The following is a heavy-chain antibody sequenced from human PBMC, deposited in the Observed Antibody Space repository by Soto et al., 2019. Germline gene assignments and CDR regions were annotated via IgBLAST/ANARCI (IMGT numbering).Heavy chain of an antibody. CDR1: GFTVSSNY. Sequence: PGESLKISCAASGFTVSSNYMSWVRQAPGKGLEWVSVIYSGGTTYYADSVKGRFTISRDNSKNTLYLQMNSLRAEDTAVYYCNSPAAGTRPRDYWGQGTLVTVSS. V-gene: IGHV3-66*01. CDR3: NSPAAGTRPRDY. J-gene: IGHJ4*02. D-gene: IGHD6-13*01. CDR2: IYSGGTT.